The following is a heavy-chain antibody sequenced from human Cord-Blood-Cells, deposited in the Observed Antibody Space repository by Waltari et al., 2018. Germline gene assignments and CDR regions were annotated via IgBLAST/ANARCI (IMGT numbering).Heavy chain of an antibody. Sequence: QLQLQESGPGLVKPSETLSLTCTVSGGSISSSSYYWGWIRQPPGKGLEWIGSIYYSGSTYYNPSLKSRVTISVDTSKNQFSLKLSSVTAADTAVYYCVRLPWGDGYEGYWGQGTLVTVSS. D-gene: IGHD5-12*01. CDR3: VRLPWGDGYEGY. V-gene: IGHV4-39*01. CDR1: GGSISSSSYY. CDR2: IYYSGST. J-gene: IGHJ4*02.